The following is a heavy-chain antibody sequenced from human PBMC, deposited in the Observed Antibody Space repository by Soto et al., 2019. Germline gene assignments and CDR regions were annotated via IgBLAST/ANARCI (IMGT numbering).Heavy chain of an antibody. J-gene: IGHJ6*02. CDR2: IYYSGST. V-gene: IGHV4-59*01. D-gene: IGHD2-15*01. CDR3: ARAGMAADYYYYGMDV. CDR1: GGSISSYY. Sequence: QVQLQESGPGLVKPSETLSLTCTASGGSISSYYWSWIRQPPGKGLEWIGYIYYSGSTNYNPSLKSRVTISVDTSKNQFSLKLSSVTAAHTAVYYCARAGMAADYYYYGMDVWGQGTTVTVSS.